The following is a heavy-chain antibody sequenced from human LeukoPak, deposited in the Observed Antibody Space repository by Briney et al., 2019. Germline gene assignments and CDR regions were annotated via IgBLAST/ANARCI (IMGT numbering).Heavy chain of an antibody. Sequence: GGSLRLSCAASGFTFSRYAMSWVRQAPGKGLEWVSGIIDSGESTYYANFAKGRFTISRDNSNNTLYLQMNSLTAEDTDVYYCAKLGGQELHNYYVAVCGKGTTVAVSS. CDR3: AKLGGQELHNYYVAV. V-gene: IGHV3-23*01. CDR1: GFTFSRYA. D-gene: IGHD3-16*01. J-gene: IGHJ6*03. CDR2: IIDSGEST.